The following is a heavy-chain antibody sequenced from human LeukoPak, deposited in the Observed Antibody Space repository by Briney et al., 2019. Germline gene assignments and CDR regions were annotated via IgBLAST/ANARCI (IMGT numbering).Heavy chain of an antibody. CDR2: IYYSGST. D-gene: IGHD3-22*01. Sequence: PSETLSLTCTVSVGSISSYYWSWIPQPPGKGLECIWYIYYSGSTNYNPSLKSRVTISLDASKNQFSLKLNSVAAADTAVYYCARRNTYYYDSSGYYYFDYWGQGTLVTVSS. CDR3: ARRNTYYYDSSGYYYFDY. V-gene: IGHV4-59*08. J-gene: IGHJ4*02. CDR1: VGSISSYY.